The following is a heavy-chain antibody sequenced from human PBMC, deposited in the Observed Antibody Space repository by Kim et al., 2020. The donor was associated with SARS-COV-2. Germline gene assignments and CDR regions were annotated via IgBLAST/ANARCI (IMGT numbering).Heavy chain of an antibody. CDR3: AKDRAATSLFPFDY. J-gene: IGHJ4*02. Sequence: GGSQRLSCAGSGFTFSSFGMSWVRQAPGKGLEWVSAISASGVNTFYADSVKGRFTISRDNSKNTLFLQMNSLRAEDTAVYYCAKDRAATSLFPFDYWGQG. D-gene: IGHD2-21*01. CDR2: ISASGVNT. V-gene: IGHV3-23*01. CDR1: GFTFSSFG.